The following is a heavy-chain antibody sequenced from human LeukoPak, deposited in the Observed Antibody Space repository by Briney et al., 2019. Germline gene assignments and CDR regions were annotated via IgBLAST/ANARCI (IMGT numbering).Heavy chain of an antibody. V-gene: IGHV1-46*01. CDR3: ARGGPGELAPFYYYGMDV. J-gene: IGHJ6*02. D-gene: IGHD1-26*01. CDR1: GYTFTSYY. CDR2: INPSGGST. Sequence: GASVKVSCKASGYTFTSYYMHWVRQAPGQGLEWMGIINPSGGSTSYAQKFQGRVTMTRDTSTSTVYMELSSLRSEDTAVYYRARGGPGELAPFYYYGMDVWGQRSTVTVSS.